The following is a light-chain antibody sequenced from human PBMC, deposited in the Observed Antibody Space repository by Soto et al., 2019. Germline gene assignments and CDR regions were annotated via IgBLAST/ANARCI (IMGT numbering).Light chain of an antibody. V-gene: IGKV1-5*01. CDR2: DAS. CDR1: QSISSW. CDR3: QQYHSSPLT. Sequence: DIQMTQSPSTLSASVGDRVTITCRASQSISSWLAWFQQEPGKATKLLIYDASSLESGVPSRFSGSGSGPEFTLTISSLQPDDFATYYCQQYHSSPLTFGGGTEVEIK. J-gene: IGKJ4*01.